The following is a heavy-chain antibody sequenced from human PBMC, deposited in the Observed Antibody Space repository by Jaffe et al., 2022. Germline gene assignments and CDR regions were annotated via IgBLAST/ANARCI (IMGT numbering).Heavy chain of an antibody. CDR1: GGTFSSYA. CDR3: ASTSYYGSGSYYNLFDY. V-gene: IGHV1-69*05. Sequence: QVQLVQSGAEVKKPGSSVKVSCKASGGTFSSYAISWVRQAPGQGLEWMGGIIPIFGTANYAQKFQGRVTITTDESTSTAYMELSSLRSEDTAVYYCASTSYYGSGSYYNLFDYWGQGTLVTVSS. D-gene: IGHD3-10*01. CDR2: IIPIFGTA. J-gene: IGHJ4*02.